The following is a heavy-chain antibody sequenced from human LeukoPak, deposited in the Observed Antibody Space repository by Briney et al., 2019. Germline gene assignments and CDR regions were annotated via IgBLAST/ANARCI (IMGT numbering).Heavy chain of an antibody. J-gene: IGHJ6*02. CDR2: ISSNGGST. CDR3: VKDDDCSSTSCYVYYYYGMDV. CDR1: GFTFSSYA. Sequence: GGSLRLSCSAAGFTFSSYAMHWVRQAPGKGLEYVSAISSNGGSTYYADSVKGRFTISRDNSKNTLYLQMSSLRAEDTAVYYCVKDDDCSSTSCYVYYYYGMDVWGQGTTVTVS. D-gene: IGHD2-2*01. V-gene: IGHV3-64D*09.